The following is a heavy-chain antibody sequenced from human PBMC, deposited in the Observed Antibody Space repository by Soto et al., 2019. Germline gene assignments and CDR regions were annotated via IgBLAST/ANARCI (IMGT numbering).Heavy chain of an antibody. Sequence: QVQLQQWGAGLLKPSETLSLTCAVYGGFVSSGSYYWSWIRQPPGKGLEWIGEMSHSGGTHFNPSLKRRATRPVDTFKNQFPLKMSSVTAADTALDYCARVERGTATTVVDAFDIWGPGTMVTVSS. CDR1: GGFVSSGSYY. J-gene: IGHJ3*02. V-gene: IGHV4-34*01. CDR3: ARVERGTATTVVDAFDI. D-gene: IGHD1-1*01. CDR2: MSHSGGT.